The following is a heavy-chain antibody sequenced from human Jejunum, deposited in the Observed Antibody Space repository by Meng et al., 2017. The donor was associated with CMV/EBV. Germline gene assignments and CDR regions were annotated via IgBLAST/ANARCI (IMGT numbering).Heavy chain of an antibody. CDR1: GFRFDNDW. D-gene: IGHD2/OR15-2a*01. V-gene: IGHV3-7*01. CDR3: ARWGGEGSTSGLDS. CDR2: IKEDGSEK. J-gene: IGHJ4*02. Sequence: SGFRFDNDWMTWVRQAPEKGLEWVANIKEDGSEKNYVDSVKGRFTISRDNSNNLVHLQMSDLRAEDTSVYYCARWGGEGSTSGLDSWGQGTLVTVSS.